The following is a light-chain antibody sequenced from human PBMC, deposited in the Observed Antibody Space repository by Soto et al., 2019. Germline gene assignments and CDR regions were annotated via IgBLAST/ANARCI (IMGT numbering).Light chain of an antibody. CDR2: GAS. CDR3: PRYGTSLIS. V-gene: IGKV3-20*01. Sequence: EIVYIRVPGILSRSKVEGATLSCRASQHVPSSYFAWYQQKPGQAPRLLIYGASNRATGIPERSSGSGSGTDFSLTISSLEAEAVAVYYCPRYGTSLISFGQGAGLDIK. J-gene: IGKJ5*01. CDR1: QHVPSSY.